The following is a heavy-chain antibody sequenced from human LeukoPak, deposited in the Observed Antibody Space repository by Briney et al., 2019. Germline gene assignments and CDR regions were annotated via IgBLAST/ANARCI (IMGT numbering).Heavy chain of an antibody. J-gene: IGHJ3*02. CDR3: VRGLFDSSSYRAFDI. Sequence: SETPSLTCTVSGGSTSSHYWSWIRQPAGKGPEWIGRIYTSGSTNSNPSLKSRVTMPIDTSKNQFSLMLSSVTAADTAVYYCVRGLFDSSSYRAFDIWGQGTMVTVSS. CDR1: GGSTSSHY. V-gene: IGHV4-4*07. CDR2: IYTSGST. D-gene: IGHD3-22*01.